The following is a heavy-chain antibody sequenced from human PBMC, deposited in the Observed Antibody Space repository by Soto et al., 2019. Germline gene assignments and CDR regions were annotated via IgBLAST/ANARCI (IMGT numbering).Heavy chain of an antibody. J-gene: IGHJ6*02. CDR2: ISGSGGST. D-gene: IGHD6-6*01. CDR1: GFTFSSYA. CDR3: AKDIADSSSSFGSGYYYYGMDV. Sequence: PGGSLRHSCAASGFTFSSYAMSLVRQAPGKGLEWVSAISGSGGSTYYADSVKGRFTISRDNSMNTLYLQMNSLRAEDTALYYCAKDIADSSSSFGSGYYYYGMDVWGQGTTVTVSS. V-gene: IGHV3-23*01.